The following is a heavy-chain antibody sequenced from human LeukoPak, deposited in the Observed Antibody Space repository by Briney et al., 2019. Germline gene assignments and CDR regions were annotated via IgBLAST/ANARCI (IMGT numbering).Heavy chain of an antibody. CDR2: INPHSGGT. J-gene: IGHJ4*02. CDR1: GYTFTGYY. D-gene: IGHD2-2*01. V-gene: IGHV1-2*02. CDR3: ARDVGEYCSSTNCYASHY. Sequence: ASVKVSRKASGYTFTGYYIHWVRQAPGQGLEWMGWINPHSGGTNYAQKFEGGVTMTRDTSITTAYTELSSLRSDDTAVYYCARDVGEYCSSTNCYASHYWGQGNLVTVSS.